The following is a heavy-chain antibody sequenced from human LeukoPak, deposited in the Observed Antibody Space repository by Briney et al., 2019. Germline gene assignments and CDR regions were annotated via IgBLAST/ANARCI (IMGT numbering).Heavy chain of an antibody. CDR2: VIPIFGTA. CDR3: ARSRGIPEYYFDY. D-gene: IGHD2-21*01. CDR1: GGTFSSYA. V-gene: IGHV1-69*13. J-gene: IGHJ4*02. Sequence: SVKVSCKASGGTFSSYAISWVRQAPGPGLGWMGGVIPIFGTANYAQKFQGRVTITADESTSTAYMELSSLRSADTAVYYCARSRGIPEYYFDYWGQGTLVTVSS.